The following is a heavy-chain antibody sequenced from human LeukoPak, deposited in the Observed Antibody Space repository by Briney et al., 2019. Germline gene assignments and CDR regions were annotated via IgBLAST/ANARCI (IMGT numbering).Heavy chain of an antibody. V-gene: IGHV3-23*01. CDR1: GFTFSNYA. CDR2: ISGSGDST. Sequence: GGSLRLSCAASGFTFSNYAMSWVRQAPGKGLEWVSAISGSGDSTYHADSVKGRSTISRDNSKNTLYVQMNSLRAEDTAVYYWAKGGIASPGLSNWGQETLVTVYS. D-gene: IGHD6-13*01. J-gene: IGHJ4*02. CDR3: AKGGIASPGLSN.